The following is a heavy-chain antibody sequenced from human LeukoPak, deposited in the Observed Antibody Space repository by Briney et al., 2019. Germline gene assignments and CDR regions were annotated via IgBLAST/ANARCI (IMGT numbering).Heavy chain of an antibody. CDR1: GGTFSGYA. CDR2: IIPIFGTA. CDR3: ARVGYCSSTSCQPGDY. V-gene: IGHV1-69*06. Sequence: SVKVSCKASGGTFSGYAISWVRQAPGQGLEWMGGIIPIFGTANYAQKFQGRVTITADKSTSTAYMELSSLRSEDTAVYYCARVGYCSSTSCQPGDYWGQGTLVTVSS. D-gene: IGHD2-2*01. J-gene: IGHJ4*02.